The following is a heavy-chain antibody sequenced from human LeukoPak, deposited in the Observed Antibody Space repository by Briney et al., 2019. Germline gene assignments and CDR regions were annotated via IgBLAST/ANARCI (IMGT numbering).Heavy chain of an antibody. CDR3: AKDTGVRYSSGWYGY. CDR1: GFTFSSYA. V-gene: IGHV3-23*01. CDR2: ISGSGGST. J-gene: IGHJ4*02. D-gene: IGHD6-19*01. Sequence: GGSLRLSCAASGFTFSSYAMSWVRQAPGKGLEWVSAISGSGGSTYYADSVKGRFTISRDNSKNTLYLQTNSLRAEDTAVYYCAKDTGVRYSSGWYGYWGQGTLVTVSS.